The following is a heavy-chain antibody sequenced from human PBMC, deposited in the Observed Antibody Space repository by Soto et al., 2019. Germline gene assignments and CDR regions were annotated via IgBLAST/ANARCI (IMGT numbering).Heavy chain of an antibody. Sequence: EVRLVESGGGLVKSGGSLRLSCAASGFTFSSYTMNWVRQAPGRGLEWVSNIDRFGTYSWYVDSVQGRFTISRDNAKNSLYIQMNSLRAEDTAVYYCARVGSFLMRGRIRGDHSGLDVWGQGTTVTVSS. V-gene: IGHV3-21*01. CDR3: ARVGSFLMRGRIRGDHSGLDV. CDR2: IDRFGTYS. J-gene: IGHJ6*02. CDR1: GFTFSSYT. D-gene: IGHD3-10*01.